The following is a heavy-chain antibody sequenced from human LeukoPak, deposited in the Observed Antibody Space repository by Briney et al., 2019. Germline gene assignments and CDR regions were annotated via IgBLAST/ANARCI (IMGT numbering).Heavy chain of an antibody. Sequence: PGGSLRLSCAPSGFTFSSYAMHWVRQAPGKGLEGVAVISYDGSNKYYADSVKGRFTISRDNSKNTLYLQMNGLRAEDTAVYYCARELVVAATGFDYYYGMDVWGQGTTVTVSS. V-gene: IGHV3-30*04. CDR2: ISYDGSNK. CDR1: GFTFSSYA. J-gene: IGHJ6*02. CDR3: ARELVVAATGFDYYYGMDV. D-gene: IGHD2-15*01.